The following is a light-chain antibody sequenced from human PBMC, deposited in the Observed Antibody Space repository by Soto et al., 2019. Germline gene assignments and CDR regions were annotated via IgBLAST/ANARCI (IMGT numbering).Light chain of an antibody. CDR2: RNT. V-gene: IGLV1-47*01. J-gene: IGLJ2*01. CDR1: SSNIGTNY. CDR3: AAWDDSLSGFVV. Sequence: QPVLTQPPSASGTPGQRVSISCSGSSSNIGTNYVYWYQRLPGTSPKLLIYRNTQRPSGVPDRFSGSKSGTSASLAISGLRSEDEADYFCAAWDDSLSGFVVFGGGTKLTVL.